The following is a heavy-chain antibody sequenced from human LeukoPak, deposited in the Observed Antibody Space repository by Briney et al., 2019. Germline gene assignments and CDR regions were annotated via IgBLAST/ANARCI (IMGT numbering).Heavy chain of an antibody. CDR3: ARDKRRYCSAGSCYYYYGMDV. CDR1: GGSISSGGYY. V-gene: IGHV4-31*03. CDR2: IYHSGST. D-gene: IGHD2-15*01. J-gene: IGHJ6*02. Sequence: SQTLSLTCTVSGGSISSGGYYWSWIRQHPGKGLEWIGYIYHSGSTYYNPSLKSRVTISVDTSKDQLSLMLSSVTAADTAVYYCARDKRRYCSAGSCYYYYGMDVWGQGITVTVSS.